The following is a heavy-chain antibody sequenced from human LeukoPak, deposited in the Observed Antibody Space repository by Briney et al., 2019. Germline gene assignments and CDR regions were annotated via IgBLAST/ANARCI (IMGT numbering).Heavy chain of an antibody. J-gene: IGHJ3*02. CDR2: XXGSGGST. D-gene: IGHD3-22*01. CDR1: XXTFXXXX. Sequence: RLSCXASXXTFXXXXXXWVXXXXGXXLXWVXXXXGSGGSTYYADSVKGRFTISRDNSKNTLYLQMNSLRAEDTAVYYCXKFDYYDSSGYYNKVLDXFDIWGQGXXXXVSS. CDR3: XKFDYYDSSGYYNKVLDXFDI. V-gene: IGHV3-23*01.